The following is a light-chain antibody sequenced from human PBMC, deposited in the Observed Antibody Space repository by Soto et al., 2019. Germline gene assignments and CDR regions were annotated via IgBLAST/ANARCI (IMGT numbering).Light chain of an antibody. CDR2: DVS. Sequence: QSALTQPASVSGSPGQSVTISCPGNSSDVGGYNYVSWYQQHPGKAPKLMIYDVSNRPSGVSNRFSGSKSGNTASLTISGLQAEDEADYYCSSYTSSSKGVFGTGTKVTVL. J-gene: IGLJ1*01. CDR1: SSDVGGYNY. CDR3: SSYTSSSKGV. V-gene: IGLV2-14*01.